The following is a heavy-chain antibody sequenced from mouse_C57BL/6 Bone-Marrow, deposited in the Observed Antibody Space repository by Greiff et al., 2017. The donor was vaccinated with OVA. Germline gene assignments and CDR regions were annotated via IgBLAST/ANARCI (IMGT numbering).Heavy chain of an antibody. D-gene: IGHD2-5*01. Sequence: QVQLQQSGAELVKPGASVKLSCKTSGYTFTSYWMHLVKQRPGQGLEWIGMIHPNSGSTNYNEKFKSKATLTVDKSSSTAYMQLSSLTSEDSAVYYCARGGFYYSNYVGWYFDVWGTGTTVTVSS. CDR1: GYTFTSYW. CDR2: IHPNSGST. J-gene: IGHJ1*03. V-gene: IGHV1-64*01. CDR3: ARGGFYYSNYVGWYFDV.